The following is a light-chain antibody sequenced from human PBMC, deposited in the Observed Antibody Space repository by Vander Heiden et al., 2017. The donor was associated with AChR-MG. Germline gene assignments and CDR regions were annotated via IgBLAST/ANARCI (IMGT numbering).Light chain of an antibody. J-gene: IGLJ2*01. CDR3: SSYRSSSPVV. Sequence: QSALTQPASVSGSPGQSITISCTGTSSDVGGYIYVSWYQQHRGKAPKIIIYAVSDRPSGVSNRFSGSKSGNTASLTISGLQAEDEADYYCSSYRSSSPVVFGGGTRLTVL. CDR2: AVS. CDR1: SSDVGGYIY. V-gene: IGLV2-14*03.